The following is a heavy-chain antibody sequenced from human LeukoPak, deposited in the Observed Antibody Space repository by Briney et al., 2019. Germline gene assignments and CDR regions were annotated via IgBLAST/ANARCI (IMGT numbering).Heavy chain of an antibody. D-gene: IGHD2-8*01. CDR1: GYTFTSYG. J-gene: IGHJ3*02. CDR2: ISAYNGNT. Sequence: ASVKVSCKASGYTFTSYGISGVRQAPGQGVEWMGWISAYNGNTNYAQKLQGRVTMTTHTSTSTAYMARRSLRSDDTAVYYCARDHNGGDAFDIWGQGTMVTVSS. V-gene: IGHV1-18*01. CDR3: ARDHNGGDAFDI.